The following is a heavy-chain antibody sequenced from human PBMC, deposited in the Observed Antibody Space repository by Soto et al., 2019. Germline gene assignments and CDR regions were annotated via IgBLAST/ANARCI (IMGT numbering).Heavy chain of an antibody. CDR3: ARDRHELLLYYYYYYMDV. V-gene: IGHV3-30-3*01. CDR1: GFTFSTYA. J-gene: IGHJ6*03. Sequence: PGGSLRLSCDASGFTFSTYALHWVRQAPGKGLEWVAFISYTGANQYYADSVKGRFTVSRDNSKNIASLQMTSLKPEDSAVYYCARDRHELLLYYYYYYMDVWGKGTTVTVSS. CDR2: ISYTGANQ. D-gene: IGHD3-10*01.